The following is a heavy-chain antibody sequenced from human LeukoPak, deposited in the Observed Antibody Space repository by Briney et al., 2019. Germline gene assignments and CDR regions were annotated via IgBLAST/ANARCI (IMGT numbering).Heavy chain of an antibody. CDR1: GYTFTSYY. D-gene: IGHD2-15*01. Sequence: PGASVKVSCKASGYTFTSYYMHWVRQAPGQGLEWMGIINPSGGSASYAQKFQGGVTMTRDMSTSTVYMELSSLRSEDTAVYYCARPAAQVVVAATYFDYWGQGTLVTVSS. CDR3: ARPAAQVVVAATYFDY. V-gene: IGHV1-46*01. CDR2: INPSGGSA. J-gene: IGHJ4*02.